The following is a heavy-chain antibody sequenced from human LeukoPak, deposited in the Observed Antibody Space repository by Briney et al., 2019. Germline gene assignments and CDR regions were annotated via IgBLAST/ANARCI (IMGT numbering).Heavy chain of an antibody. CDR3: ARSRSFDN. V-gene: IGHV3-48*01. Sequence: GSLRLSCAASGFTFSNYNMNWVRQAPGKGLEWVSSMTSSTIYYTDSVKGRFTISRDNAKNSLYLQMNSLRGEDTAVYYCARSRSFDNWGQRTLVTVSS. D-gene: IGHD6-6*01. CDR2: MTSSTI. CDR1: GFTFSNYN. J-gene: IGHJ4*02.